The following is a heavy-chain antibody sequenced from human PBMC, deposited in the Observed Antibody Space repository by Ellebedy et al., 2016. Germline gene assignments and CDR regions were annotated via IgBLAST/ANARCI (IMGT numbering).Heavy chain of an antibody. J-gene: IGHJ4*02. V-gene: IGHV4-4*02. CDR3: ASVYYDTSGYYYVPRFDY. Sequence: GSLRLXCVVSGGSISSKYWWSWVRQPPGKGLEWIGEISPGGNTNYSPSLKSRVTMSVDKSKNQFSLKLTSVTAADTAVYYCASVYYDTSGYYYVPRFDYWGQGTLVTVSS. CDR2: ISPGGNT. D-gene: IGHD3-22*01. CDR1: GGSISSKYW.